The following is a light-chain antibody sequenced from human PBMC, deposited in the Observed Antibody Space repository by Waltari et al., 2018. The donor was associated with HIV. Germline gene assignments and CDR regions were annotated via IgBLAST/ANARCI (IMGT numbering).Light chain of an antibody. V-gene: IGKV1-17*01. CDR3: LQYNSYPWT. J-gene: IGKJ1*01. CDR2: DAS. CDR1: QGIRTD. Sequence: DVQVTQSPSSLSASVGDRVTITCRASQGIRTDLGWFQQKPGKAPKRLIYDASSLQTGVPSRFSGSGYGREFTLTIRSLQPEDFANYYGLQYNSYPWTFGQGTKVEIK.